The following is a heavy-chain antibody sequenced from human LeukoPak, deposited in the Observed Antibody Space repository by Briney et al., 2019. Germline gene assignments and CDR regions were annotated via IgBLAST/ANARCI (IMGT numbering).Heavy chain of an antibody. D-gene: IGHD3-10*01. Sequence: GGSLRLSCAASGFTFSSYAMSWVRQAPGKGLEWVSAISGSGGSTDYADSVKGRFTISRDNSKNTLYLQLNSLRAEDTAIYYCAKTMYYRPRYSFDYWGQGTLVTVSS. V-gene: IGHV3-23*01. CDR1: GFTFSSYA. CDR2: ISGSGGST. J-gene: IGHJ4*02. CDR3: AKTMYYRPRYSFDY.